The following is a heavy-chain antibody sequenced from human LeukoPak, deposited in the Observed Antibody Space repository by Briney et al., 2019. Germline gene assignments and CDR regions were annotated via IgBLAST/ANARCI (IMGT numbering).Heavy chain of an antibody. V-gene: IGHV3-23*01. CDR3: AKWKYSNSGIDDY. D-gene: IGHD6-6*01. CDR2: ISGSGDNT. J-gene: IGHJ4*02. Sequence: GGSLRLSCAASGFTFSSYAMSWVRQIPGKGLEWVSVISGSGDNTYYADSVKGRFTISRDNSKNMLYLRMNSLRAEDTAVYYCAKWKYSNSGIDDYWGQGTLVTVSS. CDR1: GFTFSSYA.